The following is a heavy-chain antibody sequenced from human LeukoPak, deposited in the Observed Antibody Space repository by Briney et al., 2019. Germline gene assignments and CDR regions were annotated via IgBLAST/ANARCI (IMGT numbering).Heavy chain of an antibody. J-gene: IGHJ6*03. CDR2: INPSGGST. CDR1: GFTFTSYG. CDR3: AISSGWYYYYYMDV. Sequence: ASVKVSCKASGFTFTSYGISWVRQAPGQGLEWMGIINPSGGSTSYAQKFQGRVTMTRDMSTSTVYMELSSLRSEDTAVYYCAISSGWYYYYYMDVWGKGTTVTVSS. V-gene: IGHV1-46*01. D-gene: IGHD6-19*01.